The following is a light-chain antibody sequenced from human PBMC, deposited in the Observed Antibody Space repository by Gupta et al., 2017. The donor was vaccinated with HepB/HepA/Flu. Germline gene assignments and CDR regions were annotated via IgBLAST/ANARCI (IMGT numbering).Light chain of an antibody. CDR1: QSVSISY. CDR2: CAS. J-gene: IGKJ3*01. Sequence: EIVLTQSPGTISLSPGERATLSCRARQSVSISYLAWYQQKPGQAPRLLIYCASSRATGIPARFSGSGSGTDFTLTISRMEPEDFAVYYCQQYGSSHLFTFGHGTKVDIK. CDR3: QQYGSSHLFT. V-gene: IGKV3-20*01.